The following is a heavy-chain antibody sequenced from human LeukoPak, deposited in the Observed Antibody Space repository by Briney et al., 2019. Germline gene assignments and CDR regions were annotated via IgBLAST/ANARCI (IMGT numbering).Heavy chain of an antibody. Sequence: GASVKVSFKASGYTFTIYGISWVRQAPGQGLERMGWISAYNGNTNYAQKLQGRVTMTTDTSTSTAYMELRSLRSDDTAVYYCARVGALGSGSYYTDFDYWGQGTLVTVSS. V-gene: IGHV1-18*04. J-gene: IGHJ4*02. D-gene: IGHD3-10*01. CDR3: ARVGALGSGSYYTDFDY. CDR2: ISAYNGNT. CDR1: GYTFTIYG.